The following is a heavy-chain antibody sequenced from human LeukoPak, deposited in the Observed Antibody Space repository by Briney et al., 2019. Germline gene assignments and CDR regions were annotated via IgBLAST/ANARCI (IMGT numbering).Heavy chain of an antibody. CDR3: ARNVGSGYLYYFDY. D-gene: IGHD3-22*01. CDR2: IYYSGST. J-gene: IGHJ4*02. CDR1: GGSLSSSSNY. Sequence: SETLSLTCTVSGGSLSSSSNYWGWIRQPPGKGLEWIGSIYYSGSTYYNPSLKSRVTISVDTSKNQFSLKLSSVTAADTAVYYCARNVGSGYLYYFDYWGQGTLVTVSS. V-gene: IGHV4-39*01.